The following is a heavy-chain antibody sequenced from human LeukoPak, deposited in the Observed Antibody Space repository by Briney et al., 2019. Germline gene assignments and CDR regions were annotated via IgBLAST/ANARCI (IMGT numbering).Heavy chain of an antibody. CDR2: IIPMVGAA. D-gene: IGHD4-17*01. Sequence: SVKVSCKASGYTFTGYYMHWVRQAPGQGLEWMGGIIPMVGAAKYAQSFQGRVTITADESTHTAYMEISSLRSEDTAIYYCARSPFAVKYHFDYWGQGTLVTVSS. CDR1: GYTFTGYY. V-gene: IGHV1-69*13. CDR3: ARSPFAVKYHFDY. J-gene: IGHJ4*02.